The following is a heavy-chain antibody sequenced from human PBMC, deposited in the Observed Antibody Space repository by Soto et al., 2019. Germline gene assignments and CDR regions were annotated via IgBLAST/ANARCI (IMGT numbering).Heavy chain of an antibody. V-gene: IGHV1-18*01. CDR1: GYTFTSYG. CDR2: ISAYNGNT. Sequence: ASVKVSCKASGYTFTSYGISWVRQAPGQGLEWMGWISAYNGNTNYAQKLQGRVTMTTDTSTSTAYMELRSLRSDDTAVYYCARDSPPLQYSSSWYNWFDPWGQGTLVTVSS. CDR3: ARDSPPLQYSSSWYNWFDP. J-gene: IGHJ5*02. D-gene: IGHD6-13*01.